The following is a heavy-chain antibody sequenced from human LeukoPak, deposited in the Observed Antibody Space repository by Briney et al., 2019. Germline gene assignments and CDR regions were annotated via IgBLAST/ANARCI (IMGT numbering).Heavy chain of an antibody. CDR1: GFTFRSYG. V-gene: IGHV3-23*01. CDR3: AKRATAGGFDS. D-gene: IGHD6-13*01. CDR2: TSGSGDSA. J-gene: IGHJ4*02. Sequence: PRRSLRLSCVASGFTFRSYGFHWVRQAPREGLEWVSATSGSGDSADYADAVKGRFTISGDTSKSTLSLLMTSLTVEDTALYYCAKRATAGGFDSWGQGTLVTVSS.